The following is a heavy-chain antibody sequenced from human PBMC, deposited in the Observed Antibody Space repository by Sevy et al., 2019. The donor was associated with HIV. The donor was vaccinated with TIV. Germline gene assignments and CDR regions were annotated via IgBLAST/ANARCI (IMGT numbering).Heavy chain of an antibody. Sequence: ASVKVSCKSSGYTFTSFTINWVRQAPGQGLEWMGRISANNGDRNFAQNLQGRVTMTTDISTSTAYMELRSLGSDDTAVYYCARSGGLFDAGMDVWGQGTTVTVSS. J-gene: IGHJ6*02. V-gene: IGHV1-18*01. D-gene: IGHD3-9*01. CDR3: ARSGGLFDAGMDV. CDR2: ISANNGDR. CDR1: GYTFTSFT.